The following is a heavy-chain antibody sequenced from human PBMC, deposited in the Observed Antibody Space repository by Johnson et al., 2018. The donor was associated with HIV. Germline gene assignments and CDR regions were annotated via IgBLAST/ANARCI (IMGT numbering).Heavy chain of an antibody. CDR2: ISYDGSNK. V-gene: IGHV3-30*04. Sequence: QVQLVESGGGVVQPGRSLRLSCAASGFTFSSYAMHWVRQAPGKGLEWVAVISYDGSNKYYADSVEGRFTISRDNSKNPLYLQRNSLGAEDPAVYYCARESQWGLDLEAFDIWGQGTMVTVSS. D-gene: IGHD2-15*01. CDR1: GFTFSSYA. CDR3: ARESQWGLDLEAFDI. J-gene: IGHJ3*02.